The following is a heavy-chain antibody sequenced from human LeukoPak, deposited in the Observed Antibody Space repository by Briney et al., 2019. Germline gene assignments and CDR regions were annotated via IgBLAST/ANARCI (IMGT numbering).Heavy chain of an antibody. CDR1: GFTLSRYA. CDR2: ISGSGGST. D-gene: IGHD6-13*01. V-gene: IGHV3-23*01. J-gene: IGHJ4*02. Sequence: GVPLRLSCAASGFTLSRYAMRWARQAPGKGREWVSAISGSGGSTYYAHSVKGLFTISRHNSKNTVYLQMKRLRAADRGVYYCAKGKKTKQQLGFDYWGQGTLVTVSS. CDR3: AKGKKTKQQLGFDY.